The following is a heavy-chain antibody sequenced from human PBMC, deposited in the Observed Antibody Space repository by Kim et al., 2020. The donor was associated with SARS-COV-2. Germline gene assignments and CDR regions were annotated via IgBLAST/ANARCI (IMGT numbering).Heavy chain of an antibody. CDR1: GFTFINYY. Sequence: GGSLRLSCAASGFTFINYYMHWVRQAPGKGLEWVAAISYDGGEKFYADSVKGRFTLSRDNSKNTLYLQMNSLRGEDTAVFYCARDRSDIAAAVFIDFWGQGTLVTVSS. D-gene: IGHD6-25*01. V-gene: IGHV3-30-3*01. J-gene: IGHJ4*02. CDR3: ARDRSDIAAAVFIDF. CDR2: ISYDGGEK.